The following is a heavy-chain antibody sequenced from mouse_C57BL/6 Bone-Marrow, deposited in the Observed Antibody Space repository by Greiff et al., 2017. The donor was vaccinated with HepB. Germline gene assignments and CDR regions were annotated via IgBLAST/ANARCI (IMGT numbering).Heavy chain of an antibody. CDR2: ISYDGSN. V-gene: IGHV3-6*01. D-gene: IGHD2-2*01. CDR3: ARDDGYEIYYAMDY. J-gene: IGHJ4*01. Sequence: EVKLVESGPGLVKPSQSLSLTCSVSGYSITSGYYWNWIRQFPGNKLEWMGYISYDGSNNYNPSLKNRISITRDTSKNQFYLKLNSVTTEDTATYYGARDDGYEIYYAMDYWGQGTSVTVSS. CDR1: GYSITSGYY.